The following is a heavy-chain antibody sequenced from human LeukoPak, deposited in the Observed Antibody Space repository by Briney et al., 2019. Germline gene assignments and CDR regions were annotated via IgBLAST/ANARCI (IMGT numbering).Heavy chain of an antibody. V-gene: IGHV3-74*01. CDR1: GNYW. Sequence: GGSLRLSCAASGNYWMHWVRQAPGKGLVWVSHINGDGSWTTYADSVKGRFTISKDNAKNTVYLQMNNLRAEDTAVHYCVSFYETYWGRGTLVTVSS. CDR3: VSFYETY. D-gene: IGHD2-2*01. CDR2: INGDGSWT. J-gene: IGHJ4*02.